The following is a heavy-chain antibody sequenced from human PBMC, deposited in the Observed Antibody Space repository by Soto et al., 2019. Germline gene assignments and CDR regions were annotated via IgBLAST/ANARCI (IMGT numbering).Heavy chain of an antibody. Sequence: PGGSLRLSCAASGFTFSSYSMNWVRQAPGKGLEWVSSISSSSSYIYYADSVKGRFTISRDNAKNSLYLQMNSLRAEDTAVYYCARVLTPYYDILTGYFPALLYYFYYWVHGT. CDR3: ARVLTPYYDILTGYFPALLYYFYY. CDR1: GFTFSSYS. V-gene: IGHV3-21*01. J-gene: IGHJ4*01. CDR2: ISSSSSYI. D-gene: IGHD3-9*01.